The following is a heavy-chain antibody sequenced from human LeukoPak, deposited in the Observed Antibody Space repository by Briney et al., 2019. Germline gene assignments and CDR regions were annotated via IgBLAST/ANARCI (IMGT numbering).Heavy chain of an antibody. V-gene: IGHV4-39*07. CDR3: AAAIPLYYDFWSGIGQGSSNFDY. Sequence: SETLSLTCTVSGGSISSSSYYWGWIRQPPGKGLEWIGSIYYSGSTYYNPSLKSRVTISVDTSKNQFSLKLSSVTAADTAVYYCAAAIPLYYDFWSGIGQGSSNFDYWGQGTLVTVSS. J-gene: IGHJ4*02. CDR2: IYYSGST. D-gene: IGHD3-3*01. CDR1: GGSISSSSYY.